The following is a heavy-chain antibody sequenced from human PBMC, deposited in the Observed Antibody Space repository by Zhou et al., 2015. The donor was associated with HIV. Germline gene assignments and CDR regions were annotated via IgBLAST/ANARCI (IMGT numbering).Heavy chain of an antibody. CDR1: GDSFSDYY. CDR3: ARGYYDILTGPLY. CDR2: IDPRGGDT. D-gene: IGHD3-9*01. V-gene: IGHV1-46*01. J-gene: IGHJ4*02. Sequence: QVQLVQSGAEVKRPGASVKVSCKASGDSFSDYYFYWVREAPRQGLECLGTIDPRGGDTRYPQKFQGRVTLTRNTSTSTVYMEVRSLRPEDTAIYYCARGYYDILTGPLYWGQGSLVTVSS.